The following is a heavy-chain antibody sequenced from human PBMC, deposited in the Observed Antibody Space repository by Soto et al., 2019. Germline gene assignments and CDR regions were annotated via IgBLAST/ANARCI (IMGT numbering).Heavy chain of an antibody. D-gene: IGHD4-4*01. CDR3: ASRDYNDAFDI. CDR1: GASISSYY. Sequence: QVQLQESGPGLVKPSETLSLTCTVSGASISSYYWSWIRQPPGKGLEWIGYIFYSGNTNYNPSLQSRVTISVDTSKIQFSPKLNSVTAADTAVYYCASRDYNDAFDIWGQGTVVTVSS. CDR2: IFYSGNT. V-gene: IGHV4-59*01. J-gene: IGHJ3*02.